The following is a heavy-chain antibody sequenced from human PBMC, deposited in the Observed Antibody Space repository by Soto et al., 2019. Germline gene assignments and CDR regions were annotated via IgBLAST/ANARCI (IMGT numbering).Heavy chain of an antibody. CDR3: AKSPGMYYYDSSGYYHYDY. V-gene: IGHV3-23*01. D-gene: IGHD3-22*01. CDR2: ISGSGVST. J-gene: IGHJ4*02. CDR1: GFTFSSYA. Sequence: GGSLRLSCAASGFTFSSYAMSWVRQAPGKGLEWVSAISGSGVSTYYADSVKDRFTISRDNSKNTLYLQMNSLRAEDTAVYYCAKSPGMYYYDSSGYYHYDYWGQGTLVTVSS.